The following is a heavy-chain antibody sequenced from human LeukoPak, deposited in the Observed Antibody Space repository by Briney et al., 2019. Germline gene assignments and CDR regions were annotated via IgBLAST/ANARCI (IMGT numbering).Heavy chain of an antibody. V-gene: IGHV3-21*01. J-gene: IGHJ4*02. CDR3: ARGLGELLN. CDR2: ISGNSSYI. D-gene: IGHD3-10*01. CDR1: GFTFNSYS. Sequence: GGSLRLSCSASGFTFNSYSINWVRQAPGKGLEWVSSISGNSSYIYYADSLKGRFTISRDNAKNSLYLQMNSLRAEDTAVYYCARGLGELLNWGQGTLVTVSS.